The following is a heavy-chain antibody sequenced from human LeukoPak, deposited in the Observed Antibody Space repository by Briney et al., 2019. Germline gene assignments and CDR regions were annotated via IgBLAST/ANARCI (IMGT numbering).Heavy chain of an antibody. D-gene: IGHD2-15*01. Sequence: SETLSLTCTVSGGSISSSSYYWGWIRQPPGKGLEWIGSIYYSGSTYYNPSLKSRVTISVDTSKNQFSLKLSSVTAADTAVYYCARGAVVALDYWGQGTLVTVSS. CDR1: GGSISSSSYY. V-gene: IGHV4-39*07. CDR2: IYYSGST. J-gene: IGHJ4*02. CDR3: ARGAVVALDY.